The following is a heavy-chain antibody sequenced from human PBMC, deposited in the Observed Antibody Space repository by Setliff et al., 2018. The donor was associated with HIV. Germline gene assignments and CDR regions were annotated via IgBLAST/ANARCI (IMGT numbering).Heavy chain of an antibody. Sequence: ASVKVSCKASGYTFTGYYMHWVRQAPGQGLEWMGWINPNSGGTNYAQKFQGRVTMTRDTSISTAYMELSRLRSDDTAVYYCARTGWWVASGAFDIWGQVTVVTVSS. CDR3: ARTGWWVASGAFDI. CDR1: GYTFTGYY. CDR2: INPNSGGT. J-gene: IGHJ3*02. D-gene: IGHD2-15*01. V-gene: IGHV1-2*02.